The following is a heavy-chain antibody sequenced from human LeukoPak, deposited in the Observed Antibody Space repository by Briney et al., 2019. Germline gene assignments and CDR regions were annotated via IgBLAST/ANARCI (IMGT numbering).Heavy chain of an antibody. CDR1: GFTFSDYY. J-gene: IGHJ6*03. CDR3: ARVGGAYSSSWYSHYYYYMDV. V-gene: IGHV3-11*04. CDR2: ISSSNKYI. D-gene: IGHD6-13*01. Sequence: GGSLRLSCAASGFTFSDYYMSWVRQAPGKGLEWVSYISSSNKYIYYADSVKGRFTISRDNAKNSLYLQMNSLRAEDTAVYYCARVGGAYSSSWYSHYYYYMDVWGKGTTVTISS.